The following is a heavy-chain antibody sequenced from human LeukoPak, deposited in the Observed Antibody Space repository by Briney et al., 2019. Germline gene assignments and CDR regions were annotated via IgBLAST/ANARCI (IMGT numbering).Heavy chain of an antibody. Sequence: GGSLRLSCAASGFTFTSYSMNWVRQAPGKGLEWVSTISGGGGSTYYADSVKGRFTISRDNSKNTLYLQVNSLRAEDTAVYSCAKLRERGLIDYWGQGTLVTVSS. CDR3: AKLRERGLIDY. CDR1: GFTFTSYS. J-gene: IGHJ4*02. CDR2: ISGGGGST. V-gene: IGHV3-23*01.